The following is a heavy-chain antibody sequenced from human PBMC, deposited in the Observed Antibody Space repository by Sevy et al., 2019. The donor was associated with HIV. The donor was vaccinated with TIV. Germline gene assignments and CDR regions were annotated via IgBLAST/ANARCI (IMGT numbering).Heavy chain of an antibody. V-gene: IGHV3-21*01. CDR2: ITSSGSNI. CDR1: GFTFNNYN. J-gene: IGHJ2*01. CDR3: ARAVEDYSDSSAWDWYFDL. Sequence: GGSLRLSCAASGFTFNNYNMIWVRQAPGKGLEWISFITSSGSNIYYTDSVKGRFTISRDIAKNSLNLQMNSLRAEDTAVYYCARAVEDYSDSSAWDWYFDLWGRGTLVTVSS. D-gene: IGHD3-22*01.